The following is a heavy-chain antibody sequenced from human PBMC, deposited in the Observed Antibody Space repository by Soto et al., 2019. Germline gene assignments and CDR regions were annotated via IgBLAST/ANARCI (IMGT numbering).Heavy chain of an antibody. CDR1: GYTFTNYA. CDR3: ARGATSGWPFDS. CDR2: INAGDGNT. Sequence: QVHLVQPGAEVRQPGASVKVFCTASGYTFTNYAIHWVRRTPGQNFEWMGWINAGDGNTEYSQKFQGRLALTRDTSATTAYMDLSSLTPEDTALYYCARGATSGWPFDSWGQGTLVTVSS. D-gene: IGHD6-19*01. V-gene: IGHV1-3*01. J-gene: IGHJ4*02.